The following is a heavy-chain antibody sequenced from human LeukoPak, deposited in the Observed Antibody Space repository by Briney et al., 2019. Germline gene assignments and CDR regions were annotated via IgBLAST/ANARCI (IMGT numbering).Heavy chain of an antibody. CDR2: INPSGGST. D-gene: IGHD3-22*01. CDR3: ARDDSSGLNYFDY. Sequence: ASVKVSCKVSGYTLTELSMHWVRQAPGQGLEWMGIINPSGGSTSYAQKFQGRVTMTRDMSTSTVYMELSSLRSEDTAVYYCARDDSSGLNYFDYWGQGTLVTVSS. J-gene: IGHJ4*02. V-gene: IGHV1-46*01. CDR1: GYTLTELS.